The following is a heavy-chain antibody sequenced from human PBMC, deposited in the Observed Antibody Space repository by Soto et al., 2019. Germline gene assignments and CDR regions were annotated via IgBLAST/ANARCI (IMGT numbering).Heavy chain of an antibody. Sequence: PGESLKISCRVSGDSFTTYWIAWVRQMPGKVLEWMGIIYPGDFDTRYSRSFQGQVIISVDKSINTASLQLNSLKPPVRAMYYFERRHTRGWFNCFDCWGRGXLVTVYS. CDR1: GDSFTTYW. CDR3: ERRHTRGWFNCFDC. J-gene: IGHJ5*01. V-gene: IGHV5-51*01. CDR2: IYPGDFDT. D-gene: IGHD3-10*01.